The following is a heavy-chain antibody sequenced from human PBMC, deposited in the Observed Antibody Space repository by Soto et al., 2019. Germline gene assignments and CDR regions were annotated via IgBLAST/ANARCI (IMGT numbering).Heavy chain of an antibody. Sequence: ASVKVSCKASGYTFTSYGISWVRQAPGQGLEWMGWISAYNGNTNYAQKLQGRVTMTTDTSTSTVYMELRSLRSDDTAVYYCARDSSGWYTVPLTWGQGTLVTVSS. CDR1: GYTFTSYG. CDR2: ISAYNGNT. CDR3: ARDSSGWYTVPLT. J-gene: IGHJ5*02. V-gene: IGHV1-18*01. D-gene: IGHD6-19*01.